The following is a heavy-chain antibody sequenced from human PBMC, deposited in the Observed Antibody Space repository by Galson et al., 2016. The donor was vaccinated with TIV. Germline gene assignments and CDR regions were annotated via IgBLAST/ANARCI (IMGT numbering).Heavy chain of an antibody. CDR1: GGTFSSYA. V-gene: IGHV1-69*13. D-gene: IGHD3-22*01. CDR3: ARAPGYYDSSAYYPA. Sequence: SVKVSCKASGGTFSSYAFSWVRQAPGQGLEWMGRIIGMFGTTNYAQKFQGRVTITADESTSTAYIELRSLTSEDTALYYCARAPGYYDSSAYYPAWGQGTLVTGSS. CDR2: IIGMFGTT. J-gene: IGHJ4*02.